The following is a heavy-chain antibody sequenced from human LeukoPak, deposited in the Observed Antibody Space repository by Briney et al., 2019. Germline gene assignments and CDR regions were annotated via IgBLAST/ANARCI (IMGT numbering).Heavy chain of an antibody. D-gene: IGHD1-7*01. CDR2: ISAYNGNT. Sequence: ASVKVSCKASGYTFTSYGISWVRQAPGQGLEWMGWISAYNGNTNYAQKLQGRVTMTTDTSTSTACMELRSLRSDDTAVYYCATGGNWKYSFDYWGQGTLVTVSS. V-gene: IGHV1-18*01. CDR1: GYTFTSYG. CDR3: ATGGNWKYSFDY. J-gene: IGHJ4*02.